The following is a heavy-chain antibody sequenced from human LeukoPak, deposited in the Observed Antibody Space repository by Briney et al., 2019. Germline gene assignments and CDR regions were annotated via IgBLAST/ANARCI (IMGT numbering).Heavy chain of an antibody. V-gene: IGHV3-21*01. Sequence: PGGSLRLSCAASGFTFSSYSMNWVRQAPGKGLEWVSSISSSSSYIYYADSVEGRFTISRDNAKNSLYLQMNSLRAEDTAVYYCARGEDSSSFYYYMDVWGKGTTVTVSS. J-gene: IGHJ6*03. CDR3: ARGEDSSSFYYYMDV. CDR1: GFTFSSYS. CDR2: ISSSSSYI. D-gene: IGHD6-13*01.